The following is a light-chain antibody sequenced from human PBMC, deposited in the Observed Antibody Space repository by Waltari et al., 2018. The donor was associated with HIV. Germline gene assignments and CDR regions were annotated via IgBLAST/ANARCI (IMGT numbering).Light chain of an antibody. CDR3: CSYAGSYSYV. Sequence: QSALTQPRSVSGSPGQSVTVSCTEASSDVGGYDSVSWYQQHPGKAPTLLIYDVPKRPSGVPGRFSGSRSGDTASLTISGLQADDEADYYCCSYAGSYSYVFGAGTRVIVL. CDR2: DVP. V-gene: IGLV2-11*01. J-gene: IGLJ1*01. CDR1: SSDVGGYDS.